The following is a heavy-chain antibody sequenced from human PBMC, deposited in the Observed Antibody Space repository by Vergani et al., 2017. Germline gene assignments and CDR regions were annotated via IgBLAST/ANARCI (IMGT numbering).Heavy chain of an antibody. D-gene: IGHD6-13*01. J-gene: IGHJ4*02. V-gene: IGHV1-2*02. CDR1: GYTFTGYY. CDR2: ISPNSGGT. CDR3: ARSYSTSFFYFDY. Sequence: QVQLVQSGAEVKKPGASVKVSCKASGYTFTGYYMHLVRQAPGQGLEWMGWISPNSGGTAYAQKFQGRVTMTRDTSISTAYMELSRLRSDDTAVYYCARSYSTSFFYFDYWGQGTLVTVSS.